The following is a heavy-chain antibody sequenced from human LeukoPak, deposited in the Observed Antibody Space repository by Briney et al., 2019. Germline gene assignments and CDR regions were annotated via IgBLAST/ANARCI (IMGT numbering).Heavy chain of an antibody. D-gene: IGHD3-10*01. CDR2: IYYSGST. Sequence: SETLSLTCTVSGGSISGSNDYWAWIRQPPGKGLEWIGNIYYSGSTYYKPSLKSRVTISVDTSKNQFSLKLSSVTAADTAVYYCARHFRSYYGSGSYYPTYFDYWGQGTLLTVSS. CDR3: ARHFRSYYGSGSYYPTYFDY. CDR1: GGSISGSNDY. V-gene: IGHV4-39*01. J-gene: IGHJ4*02.